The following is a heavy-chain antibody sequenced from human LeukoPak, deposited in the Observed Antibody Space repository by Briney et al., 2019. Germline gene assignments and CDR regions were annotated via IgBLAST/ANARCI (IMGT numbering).Heavy chain of an antibody. CDR1: GGSISSSNW. J-gene: IGHJ6*02. CDR2: IYHSGST. Sequence: SETLSLTCGVSGGSISSSNWWSWVRPPPGKGLEWIGQIYHSGSTNYNPSLKSRVTISVDKSKNQSSLKLSSVTAADTAVYYCARDPDYGAGAKMDVWGQGTTVTVFS. D-gene: IGHD4-17*01. V-gene: IGHV4-4*02. CDR3: ARDPDYGAGAKMDV.